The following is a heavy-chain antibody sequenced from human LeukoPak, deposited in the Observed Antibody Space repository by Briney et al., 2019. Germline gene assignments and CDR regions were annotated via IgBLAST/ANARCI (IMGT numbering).Heavy chain of an antibody. V-gene: IGHV4-30-2*01. Sequence: SQTLSLTCTVSGGSISSGGYYWGWIRQPPGKGLEWIGYIYHSGSTYYNPSLKRRVTISVDRSKNQFSLKLSSVTAADTAVYYCARKGSSWYGSEDFQHWGQGTLVTVSS. J-gene: IGHJ1*01. CDR1: GGSISSGGYY. CDR3: ARKGSSWYGSEDFQH. CDR2: IYHSGST. D-gene: IGHD6-13*01.